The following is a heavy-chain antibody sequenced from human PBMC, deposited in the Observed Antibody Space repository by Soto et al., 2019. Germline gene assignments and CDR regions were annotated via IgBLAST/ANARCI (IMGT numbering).Heavy chain of an antibody. D-gene: IGHD3-3*01. V-gene: IGHV1-3*01. CDR2: INAGNGNT. CDR1: GYTFTSYA. Sequence: QVQLVQSGAEVKKPGASVKVSCKASGYTFTSYAMHWVRQAPGQRLEWMGWINAGNGNTKYSQKFRGRVTITRDTSASTAYMELSSLRSEDTAVYYCARDGFFGYGVVYYYGMDVWGQGTTVTVSS. J-gene: IGHJ6*02. CDR3: ARDGFFGYGVVYYYGMDV.